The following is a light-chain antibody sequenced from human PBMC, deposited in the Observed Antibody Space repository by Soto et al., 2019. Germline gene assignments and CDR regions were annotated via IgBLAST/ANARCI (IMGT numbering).Light chain of an antibody. CDR2: DAS. J-gene: IGKJ5*01. V-gene: IGKV1-5*01. Sequence: DIQMTQSPSTLSASVGDRVSITCRASQSLNNYLAWYQQKPGQAPKLPIYDASTLERGVPSTFSGTGSGTEFPLTISSLQPDDFATYYCQQYYRSSITFGQGTRLEI. CDR1: QSLNNY. CDR3: QQYYRSSIT.